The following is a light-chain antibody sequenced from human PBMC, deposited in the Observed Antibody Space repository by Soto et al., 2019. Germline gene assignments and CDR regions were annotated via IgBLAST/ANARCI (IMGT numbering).Light chain of an antibody. Sequence: EIVLTQSPGTLSLSPGERATLSCRASQSVSSSYLAWYQQKPGQAPRPLIYGASSRATGIPDRFSGSGSGTDFTLTISRLGPEDFAVYYCQQYGSSPFTFGPGPKVDIK. CDR3: QQYGSSPFT. V-gene: IGKV3-20*01. CDR2: GAS. CDR1: QSVSSSY. J-gene: IGKJ3*01.